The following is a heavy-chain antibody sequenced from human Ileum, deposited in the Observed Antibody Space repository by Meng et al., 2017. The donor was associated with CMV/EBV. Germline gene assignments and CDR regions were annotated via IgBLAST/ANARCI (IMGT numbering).Heavy chain of an antibody. CDR1: GDSISGYH. D-gene: IGHD3-10*01. V-gene: IGHV4-4*07. CDR3: GRAGARGVPVDM. J-gene: IGHJ4*02. Sequence: QVRLQEPGPGLVKPSETLSLTCIVSGDSISGYHWTWIRKPAGKGLEWIGRLRTSGTTDHNPSLKSRVTLSIDTSKNQFSLKLNSVTAADTAVYYCGRAGARGVPVDMWGQGTLVTVSS. CDR2: LRTSGTT.